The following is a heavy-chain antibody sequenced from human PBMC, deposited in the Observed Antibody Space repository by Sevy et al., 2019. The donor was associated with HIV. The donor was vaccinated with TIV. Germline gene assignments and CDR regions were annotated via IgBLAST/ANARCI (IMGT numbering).Heavy chain of an antibody. CDR2: ISGYNDNT. Sequence: ASVKVSCKASGYTFTSYGITWVRQAPGQGLEWMGWISGYNDNTNYAQKLQGRVTMTTDTSTSTVYMELRSLRSDDTAVYYCAGSVFEQWLVEGGNDAFDIWGQGTMVTVSS. CDR1: GYTFTSYG. CDR3: AGSVFEQWLVEGGNDAFDI. V-gene: IGHV1-18*01. D-gene: IGHD6-19*01. J-gene: IGHJ3*02.